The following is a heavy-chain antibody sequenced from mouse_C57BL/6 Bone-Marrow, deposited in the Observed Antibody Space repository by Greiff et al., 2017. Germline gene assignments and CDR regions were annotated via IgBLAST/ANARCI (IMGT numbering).Heavy chain of an antibody. D-gene: IGHD2-4*01. CDR1: GFTFSDAW. CDR2: IRNKANNHAT. Sequence: EVMLVESGGGLVQPGGSMKLSCAASGFTFSDAWMDWVRQSPEKGLEWVSEIRNKANNHATYYAESVKGRFTISRDDSKSSVYLQMNSLRAEDTGIYYCTRLYDYDGEADYWGQGTTLTVSS. V-gene: IGHV6-6*01. J-gene: IGHJ2*01. CDR3: TRLYDYDGEADY.